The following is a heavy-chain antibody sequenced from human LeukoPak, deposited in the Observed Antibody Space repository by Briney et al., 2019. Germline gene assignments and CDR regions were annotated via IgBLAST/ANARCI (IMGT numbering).Heavy chain of an antibody. D-gene: IGHD4-17*01. J-gene: IGHJ4*02. V-gene: IGHV3-7*03. Sequence: PGRSLRLSCTASGFTFGDHAMSWVRQAPGKGLEWVANIKQDGSEKYYVDSVKGRFTISRDNAKNSLYLQMNSLRAEDTAVYYCARGDYGDYGYFTYFDYWGQGTLVTVSS. CDR1: GFTFGDHA. CDR2: IKQDGSEK. CDR3: ARGDYGDYGYFTYFDY.